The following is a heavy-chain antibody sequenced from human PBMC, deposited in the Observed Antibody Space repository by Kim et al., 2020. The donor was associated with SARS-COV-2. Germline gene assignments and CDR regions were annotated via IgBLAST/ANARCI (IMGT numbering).Heavy chain of an antibody. D-gene: IGHD3-16*01. J-gene: IGHJ6*01. CDR1: GGSFSGYH. CDR3: AGGRARRIIPTEFFYYYYG. CDR2: INHSGST. V-gene: IGHV4-34*01. Sequence: SETLSLTCGVYGGSFSGYHWSWIRQPPGKGLEWIGEINHSGSTNYKSSLKSRVTISVDTSKKQFSLKLGSVTAADTAVYYCAGGRARRIIPTEFFYYYYG.